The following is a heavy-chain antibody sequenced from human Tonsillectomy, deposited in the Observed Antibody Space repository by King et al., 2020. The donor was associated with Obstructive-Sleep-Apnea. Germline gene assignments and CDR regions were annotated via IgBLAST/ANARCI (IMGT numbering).Heavy chain of an antibody. CDR3: AREDCSSTNCYASFNY. Sequence: QLVQSGAEVKKPGASVKVSCKASGYTFSSYAMHWVRQAPGQRLEWMGWISAGNGHTKYSQKFRGRVTISRDTSASTAYMELSSLGSEDTAVYYCAREDCSSTNCYASFNYWGQGTLVTVSS. V-gene: IGHV1-3*01. J-gene: IGHJ4*02. CDR1: GYTFSSYA. D-gene: IGHD2-2*01. CDR2: ISAGNGHT.